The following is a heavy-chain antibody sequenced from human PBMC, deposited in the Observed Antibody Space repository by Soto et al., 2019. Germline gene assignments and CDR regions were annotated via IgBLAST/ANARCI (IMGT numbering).Heavy chain of an antibody. Sequence: SETLSLTCTVSGDTSTSYYWGWIRQAPGKGLEWIGHIHNSGTSTHNPSLNGRVTISIDMSKKQFSLKLTSLTSADTAVYYCARDFYDSVGYTWFDSWSQGTLGTGSS. CDR2: IHNSGTS. V-gene: IGHV4-59*01. D-gene: IGHD3-22*01. CDR3: ARDFYDSVGYTWFDS. CDR1: GDTSTSYY. J-gene: IGHJ5*01.